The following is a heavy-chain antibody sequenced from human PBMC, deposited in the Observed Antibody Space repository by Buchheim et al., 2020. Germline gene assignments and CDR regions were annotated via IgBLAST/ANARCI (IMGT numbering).Heavy chain of an antibody. CDR1: GLTFGEES. D-gene: IGHD3-3*01. CDR3: VRDLSWSFDC. J-gene: IGHJ4*02. CDR2: IRSAGG. Sequence: EVHLAESGGGLIQPGGSLRLSCSASGLTFGEESMNWVRQAPGKGLEWISRIRSAGGSYADSVRGRLPISRDNAKSSLYLPMNSLRIEDTAVYFCVRDLSWSFDCWGQG. V-gene: IGHV3-48*04.